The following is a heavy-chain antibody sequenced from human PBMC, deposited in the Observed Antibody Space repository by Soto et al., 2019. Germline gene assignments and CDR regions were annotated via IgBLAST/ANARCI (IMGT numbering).Heavy chain of an antibody. CDR3: SREEQHYYGMVF. J-gene: IGHJ6*02. D-gene: IGHD6-13*01. CDR1: GFTFSDYY. V-gene: IGHV3-11*01. CDR2: ISSSGSTI. Sequence: VGSLRLSCAASGFTFSDYYMSWIRQAPGKGLEWVSYISSSGSTIYYADSVKGRFTISRDNAKNSLYLQMNSLRAEDTAVYYCSREEQHYYGMVFWGQGTTVTVSS.